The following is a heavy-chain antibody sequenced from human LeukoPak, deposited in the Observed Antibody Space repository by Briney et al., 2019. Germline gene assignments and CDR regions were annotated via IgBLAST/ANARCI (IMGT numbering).Heavy chain of an antibody. CDR1: GFTISNAW. V-gene: IGHV3-15*01. J-gene: IGHJ4*02. CDR3: TTMSSVSTIDY. Sequence: GGSLRLSCAASGFTISNAWMSWVRQAPGKGLDWVGRLKSKIGGGTTDYAAPVKGRFTISRDDSKNTLYLQMNSLKTEDTAVYYCTTMSSVSTIDYWGQGTLVTVSS. CDR2: LKSKIGGGTT. D-gene: IGHD2-21*02.